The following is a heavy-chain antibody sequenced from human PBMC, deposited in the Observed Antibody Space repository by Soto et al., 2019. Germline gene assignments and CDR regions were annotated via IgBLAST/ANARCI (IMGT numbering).Heavy chain of an antibody. J-gene: IGHJ6*02. CDR2: ISYDGSNK. V-gene: IGHV3-30*18. CDR1: GFTFSSYG. CDR3: AKDRTNGVVIIPPYYYYYGMDV. D-gene: IGHD3-3*01. Sequence: GGSLRLSCAASGFTFSSYGMHWVRQAPGKGLEWVAVISYDGSNKYYADSVKGRFTISRDNSKNTLYLQMNSLRAEDTAVYYRAKDRTNGVVIIPPYYYYYGMDVWGQGTTVTVSS.